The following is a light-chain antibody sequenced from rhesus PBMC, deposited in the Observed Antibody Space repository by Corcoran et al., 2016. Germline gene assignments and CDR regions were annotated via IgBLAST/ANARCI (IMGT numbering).Light chain of an antibody. Sequence: DIQMTQSPSSLSASAGDRVTITCRASQDIKNYLSWYQQKPGKAPKALIYYASRLEAGVPSRFSGTRSGTEYTLTIKSLQTEDIATYYCQQYNNSPLTFGGGTKVEMK. CDR2: YAS. CDR3: QQYNNSPLT. J-gene: IGKJ4*01. V-gene: IGKV1-66*01. CDR1: QDIKNY.